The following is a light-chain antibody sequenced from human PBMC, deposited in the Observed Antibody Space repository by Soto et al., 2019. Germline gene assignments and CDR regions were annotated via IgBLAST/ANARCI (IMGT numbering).Light chain of an antibody. Sequence: QSALTQPASVSGSPGQSITISCTGTSSDVGSYNFVSWYQQHPGKAPKLMIYEDSKRPSGVSNRFFGSKSGNTASLTISGLQAEDEADYFCCSYARGSTLVFGGGTKLTVL. CDR1: SSDVGSYNF. CDR2: EDS. J-gene: IGLJ3*02. V-gene: IGLV2-23*01. CDR3: CSYARGSTLV.